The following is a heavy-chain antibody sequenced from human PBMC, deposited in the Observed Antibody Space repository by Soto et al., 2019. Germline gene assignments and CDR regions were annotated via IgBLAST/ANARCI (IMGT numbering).Heavy chain of an antibody. CDR2: ISYDGSNK. D-gene: IGHD3-22*01. J-gene: IGHJ4*02. Sequence: PGGSLRLSCAASGFTFSSYAMHWVRQAPGKGLEWVAVISYDGSNKYYADSVKGRFTISRDNSKNTLYLQMNSLRAEDTAVYYCARFPYYYDSSGYDYWGQGTLVTVS. CDR3: ARFPYYYDSSGYDY. V-gene: IGHV3-30-3*01. CDR1: GFTFSSYA.